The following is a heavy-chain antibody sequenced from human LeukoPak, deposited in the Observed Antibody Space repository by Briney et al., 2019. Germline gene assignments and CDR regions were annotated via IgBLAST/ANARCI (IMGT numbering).Heavy chain of an antibody. D-gene: IGHD2/OR15-2a*01. J-gene: IGHJ4*02. CDR3: ARASITLTPYYFDY. CDR1: GGSFSGYY. V-gene: IGHV4-34*01. Sequence: PSETLSLTCAVYGGSFSGYYWSWIRQPPGKGLEWIGEINHSGSTNYNPSLKSRVTISVDTSKNQFSLKLSSVTAADTAVYYCARASITLTPYYFDYRGQGTLVTVSS. CDR2: INHSGST.